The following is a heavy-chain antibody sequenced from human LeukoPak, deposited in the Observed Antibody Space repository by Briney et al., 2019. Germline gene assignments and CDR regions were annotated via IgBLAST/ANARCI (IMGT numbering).Heavy chain of an antibody. CDR2: ISTNTGNP. D-gene: IGHD5-24*01. V-gene: IGHV7-4-1*02. CDR1: GYTFTSYA. Sequence: ASVKVSCKASGYTFTSYAMNWVRQAPGQGLEWMGWISTNTGNPTYAQGFTGRFVFSLDTSVSTAYLQISSLKAEDTAVYYCAREAAEMATIKFDPWGQGTLVTVSS. J-gene: IGHJ5*02. CDR3: AREAAEMATIKFDP.